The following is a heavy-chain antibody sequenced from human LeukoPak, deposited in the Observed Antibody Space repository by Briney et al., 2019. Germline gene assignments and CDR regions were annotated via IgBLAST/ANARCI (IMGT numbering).Heavy chain of an antibody. CDR3: ARAWVGATHDAFDI. J-gene: IGHJ3*02. CDR2: INPNSGGT. D-gene: IGHD1-26*01. CDR1: GFTFTDYY. V-gene: IGHV1-2*02. Sequence: GASVKVSCKASGFTFTDYYMYWVRQAPGQGLEWMGCINPNSGGTNYAQKFQGRVTMTRDTSISTAYMELSRLRSDDTAVYYCARAWVGATHDAFDIWGQGTMVTVSS.